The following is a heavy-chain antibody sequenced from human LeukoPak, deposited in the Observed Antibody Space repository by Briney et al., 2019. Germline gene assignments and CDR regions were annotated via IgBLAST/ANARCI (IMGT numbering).Heavy chain of an antibody. CDR3: AKDIRDYGDYPSFNY. D-gene: IGHD4-17*01. CDR2: ISWNSGSI. CDR1: GFTFDDYA. J-gene: IGHJ4*02. Sequence: PGRSLRLSCAASGFTFDDYAMHWVRQAPGEGLEWVSGISWNSGSIGYADSVKGRFTISRDNAKNSLYLQMNSLRAEDTALYYCAKDIRDYGDYPSFNYWGQGTLVTVSS. V-gene: IGHV3-9*01.